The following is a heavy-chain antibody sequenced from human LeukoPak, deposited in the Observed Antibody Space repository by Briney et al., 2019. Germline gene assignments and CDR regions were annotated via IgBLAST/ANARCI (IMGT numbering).Heavy chain of an antibody. J-gene: IGHJ4*02. V-gene: IGHV1-18*01. Sequence: ASVKVSCKASGYTFTSYGISWVRQAPGQGLEWMGWISAYNGNTNYAQKLQGRVTMTTDTSTSTAYVGLRSLRSEDTAVYYCAREGELGIHYFDYWGQGTLVTVSS. CDR2: ISAYNGNT. CDR1: GYTFTSYG. CDR3: AREGELGIHYFDY. D-gene: IGHD7-27*01.